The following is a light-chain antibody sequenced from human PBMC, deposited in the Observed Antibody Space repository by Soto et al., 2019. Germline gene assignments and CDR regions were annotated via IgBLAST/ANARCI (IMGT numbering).Light chain of an antibody. CDR1: QSINTN. V-gene: IGKV3-15*01. CDR3: QQYNSWPPYT. Sequence: EIVMTQSPATLSVSPGEKATLSCRASQSINTNLAWYQQKFGQAPRLLIYGSSTRATGIPARFSGSGSGTEFXXXXXXXQSEDFAVYYCQQYNSWPPYTFGQGTKVEI. CDR2: GSS. J-gene: IGKJ2*01.